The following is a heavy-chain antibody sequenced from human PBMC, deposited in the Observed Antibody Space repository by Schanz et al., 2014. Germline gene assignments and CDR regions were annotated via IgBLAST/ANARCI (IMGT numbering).Heavy chain of an antibody. V-gene: IGHV3-21*01. CDR2: INSRSNFI. D-gene: IGHD5-12*01. CDR3: AGAVATIRADSFDI. CDR1: RIFFGTYS. J-gene: IGHJ3*02. Sequence: EVQLVESGGGLVKPGGSLRLSCTASRIFFGTYSMNWIRQTPKGLEWVSSINSRSNFIYYADSVKGRFTISRDNAKNSLYLQMNSLRAEDTAVYYCAGAVATIRADSFDIWGQGTMVAVSS.